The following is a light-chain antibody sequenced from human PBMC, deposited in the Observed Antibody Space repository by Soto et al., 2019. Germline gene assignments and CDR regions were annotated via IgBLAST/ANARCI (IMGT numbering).Light chain of an antibody. CDR1: QSISSSY. J-gene: IGKJ4*01. CDR3: HQYYSSPPDT. V-gene: IGKV3-20*01. Sequence: EVVLTQSPATLSLSPGERATLSCRASQSISSSYLAWYQQKPGQAPRLLIYATSTRATGIPDRFTGSGSVTDFTLTISRLEPEDSAVYFCHQYYSSPPDTFGGGTKVEIK. CDR2: ATS.